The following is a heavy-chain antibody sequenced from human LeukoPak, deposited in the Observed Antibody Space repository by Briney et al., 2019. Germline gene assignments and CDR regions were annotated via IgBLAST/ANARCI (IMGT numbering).Heavy chain of an antibody. J-gene: IGHJ4*02. Sequence: SETLSLTCAVYGGSFSGYYWSWIRQPPGKGLEWIGEINHSGSTNYNPSLKSRVTISVDTSKNQFSLKLSLVTAADTAVYYCATRRTYGGTPRPFDYWGQGTLVTVSS. V-gene: IGHV4-34*01. CDR3: ATRRTYGGTPRPFDY. CDR1: GGSFSGYY. CDR2: INHSGST. D-gene: IGHD4-23*01.